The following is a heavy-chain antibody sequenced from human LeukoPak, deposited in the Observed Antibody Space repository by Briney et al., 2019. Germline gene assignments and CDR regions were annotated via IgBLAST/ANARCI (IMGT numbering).Heavy chain of an antibody. CDR3: AKKPPGQWGLPPGF. J-gene: IGHJ3*01. Sequence: GGSLRLSCAASGFTFSSYGMHWVRQPPGKGLEWVAVTSSDGGKNSYADSVKGRFTISRDNSKNTLYLQMNSLRAEDTAVYYCAKKPPGQWGLPPGFWGQGTMVTVSS. CDR2: TSSDGGKN. D-gene: IGHD1-26*01. V-gene: IGHV3-30*18. CDR1: GFTFSSYG.